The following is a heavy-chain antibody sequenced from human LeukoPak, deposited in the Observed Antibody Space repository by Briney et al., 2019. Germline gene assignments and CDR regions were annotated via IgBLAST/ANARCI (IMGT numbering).Heavy chain of an antibody. D-gene: IGHD3-9*01. CDR1: GFTFDDYA. CDR3: AKASGFDWLLYVSGSDYFDY. V-gene: IGHV3-9*01. J-gene: IGHJ4*02. CDR2: ISWNSDII. Sequence: PGGSLRLSCAASGFTFDDYAMHWVRQGPGKGLEWVSGISWNSDIIGYADSVKGRFTISRDNAKNSLYLQMNSLRAEDTAVYYCAKASGFDWLLYVSGSDYFDYWGQGTLVTVSS.